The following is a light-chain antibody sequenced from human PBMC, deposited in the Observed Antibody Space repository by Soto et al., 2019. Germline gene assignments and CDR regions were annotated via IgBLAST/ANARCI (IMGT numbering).Light chain of an antibody. J-gene: IGLJ3*02. V-gene: IGLV1-40*01. CDR3: QSYDSSLSGWG. CDR1: SSNIGAGYD. Sequence: QSVLTQPPSVSGAPGQRVTISCTGSSSNIGAGYDVHWYQQLPGTAPKLLIYGNSNRPSGVPDRFSGSKSGTSASLAITGLQAEDEADYYCQSYDSSLSGWGFGGGTKL. CDR2: GNS.